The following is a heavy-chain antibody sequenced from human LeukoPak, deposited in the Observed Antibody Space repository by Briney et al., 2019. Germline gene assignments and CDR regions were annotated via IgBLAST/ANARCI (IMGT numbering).Heavy chain of an antibody. CDR1: GYTFRDYY. Sequence: ASVKVSCKASGYTFRDYYIHWVRQAPGQGLEWMGIINPSGGSTSYAQKFQGRVTMTRDTSTSTVYMELSSLRSEDTAVYYCARRHNNGMDVWGQGTTVTVSS. D-gene: IGHD2-21*01. CDR3: ARRHNNGMDV. CDR2: INPSGGST. V-gene: IGHV1-46*01. J-gene: IGHJ6*02.